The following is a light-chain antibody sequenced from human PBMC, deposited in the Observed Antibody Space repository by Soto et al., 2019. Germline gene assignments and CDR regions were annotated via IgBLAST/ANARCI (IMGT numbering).Light chain of an antibody. CDR1: SSDVGGYNY. Sequence: QSALTQPASVSASPGQSITISCTGTSSDVGGYNYVSWYQQHPGKAPKLIIFEVSTRPSGISNRFSGSESGNTASLTISGLQAEDEADYYCSSFASTTSVLFGGGTKVTVL. V-gene: IGLV2-14*01. J-gene: IGLJ2*01. CDR3: SSFASTTSVL. CDR2: EVS.